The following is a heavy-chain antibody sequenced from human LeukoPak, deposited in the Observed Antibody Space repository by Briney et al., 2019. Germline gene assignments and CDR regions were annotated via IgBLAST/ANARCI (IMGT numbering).Heavy chain of an antibody. CDR2: IYYSGST. Sequence: PSETLSLTCTVSGGSISSYYWSWIRQPPGKGLEWIGYIYYSGSTNYNPSLKSRVTISVDTSKNQFSLKLSSVTAEDTAVYYCARDRFDDSSGYYYHYYYYMDVWGKGTTVTVSS. V-gene: IGHV4-59*01. CDR3: ARDRFDDSSGYYYHYYYYMDV. J-gene: IGHJ6*03. CDR1: GGSISSYY. D-gene: IGHD3-22*01.